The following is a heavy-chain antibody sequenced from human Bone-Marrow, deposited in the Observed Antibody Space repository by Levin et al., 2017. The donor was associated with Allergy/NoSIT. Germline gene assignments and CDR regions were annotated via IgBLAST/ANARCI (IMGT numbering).Heavy chain of an antibody. CDR3: AGGVSNKYYIEYFHF. J-gene: IGHJ1*01. V-gene: IGHV1-69*06. D-gene: IGHD2/OR15-2a*01. Sequence: KISCKASGGTFSNYGISWVRQAPGQGLEWMGGIIPMFGTGNNAQKFQRRVTITADKSTSTAYMELSSLQSEDTAIYYCAGGVSNKYYIEYFHFWGPGTPVTVSS. CDR2: IIPMFGTG. CDR1: GGTFSNYG.